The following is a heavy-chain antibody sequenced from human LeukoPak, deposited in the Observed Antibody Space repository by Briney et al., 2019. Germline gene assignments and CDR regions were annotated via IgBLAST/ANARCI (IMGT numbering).Heavy chain of an antibody. Sequence: SETLSLTCTVSGGSISSYYGSWIRQPPGKGLEWIGYIYYSGSTKYNPSLKSRVTISVDTSKNQFSLRLTSVTAADTAVYYCARGDSIFGVPRFYGVDVWGQGTTVTVSS. CDR3: ARGDSIFGVPRFYGVDV. CDR1: GGSISSYY. CDR2: IYYSGST. D-gene: IGHD3-3*01. V-gene: IGHV4-59*01. J-gene: IGHJ6*02.